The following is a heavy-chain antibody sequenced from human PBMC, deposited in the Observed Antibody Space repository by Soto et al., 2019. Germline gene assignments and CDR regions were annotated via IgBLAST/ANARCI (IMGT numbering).Heavy chain of an antibody. J-gene: IGHJ4*02. V-gene: IGHV4-30-4*01. D-gene: IGHD3-3*01. CDR3: ARLRLNYDFWSGTTDDY. Sequence: QVQLQESGPGLVKPSQTLSLTCTVSGGSISSGDYYWSWIRQPPGKGLEWIGYIYYSGSTYYNPSLKSRVTISVDTSKNQFSLKLSSVTAADTAVYYCARLRLNYDFWSGTTDDYWGQGTLVTVSS. CDR2: IYYSGST. CDR1: GGSISSGDYY.